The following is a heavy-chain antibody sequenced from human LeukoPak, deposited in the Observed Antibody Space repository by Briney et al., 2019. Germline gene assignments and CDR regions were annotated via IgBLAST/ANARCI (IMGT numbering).Heavy chain of an antibody. Sequence: EGSLRLSCAASGFTFSSYAMSWVRQAPWKGLEWVGRIKSKTDGGTTDYAAPVKGRFTISRDDSKNTLYLQMNSLKTEDTAVYYCTTHYYDSSGYYLLDYWGQGTLVTVSS. D-gene: IGHD3-22*01. V-gene: IGHV3-15*01. CDR2: IKSKTDGGTT. CDR1: GFTFSSYA. CDR3: TTHYYDSSGYYLLDY. J-gene: IGHJ4*02.